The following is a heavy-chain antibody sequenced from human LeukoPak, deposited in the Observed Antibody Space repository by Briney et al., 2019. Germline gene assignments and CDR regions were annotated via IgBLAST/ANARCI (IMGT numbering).Heavy chain of an antibody. Sequence: SGTLSLTCAVSGGSISSSNWWSWVRQPPGKGLEWIGEIYHSGSTNYNPSLKSRVTISVDKSKNQFSLKLSSVTAADTAVYYCARFYSSSLYYYYGMDVWGQGTTVTVSS. CDR2: IYHSGST. CDR3: ARFYSSSLYYYYGMDV. J-gene: IGHJ6*02. V-gene: IGHV4-4*02. D-gene: IGHD6-13*01. CDR1: GGSISSSNW.